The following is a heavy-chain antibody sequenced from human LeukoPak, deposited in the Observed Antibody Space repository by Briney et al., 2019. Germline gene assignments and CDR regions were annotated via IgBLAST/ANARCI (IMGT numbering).Heavy chain of an antibody. CDR3: AKGDSGFGESSQFDY. CDR1: GFTFSRYG. D-gene: IGHD3-10*01. CDR2: ISYDGSYK. Sequence: GGSLRLSCAASGFTFSRYGMHWVRQAPGKGLEWVALISYDGSYKYYADSVKGRFTISGDSSKNTLYLQMNSLRAKDTAVYYCAKGDSGFGESSQFDYWGQGPLVTVSS. J-gene: IGHJ4*02. V-gene: IGHV3-30*18.